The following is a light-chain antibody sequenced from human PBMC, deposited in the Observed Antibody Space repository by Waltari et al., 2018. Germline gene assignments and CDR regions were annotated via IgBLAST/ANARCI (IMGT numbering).Light chain of an antibody. J-gene: IGKJ1*01. V-gene: IGKV4-1*01. CDR3: QQYYSTWWT. Sequence: DIVMTQSPDPLAVSLGERATINCKSSQSVLYSSNNKNYLAWYQQKPGQPPKLLIYWASTRESGVPDRFSGSGSGTDFTLTISSLQAEDVAVYYCQQYYSTWWTFGQGTKVEIK. CDR1: QSVLYSSNNKNY. CDR2: WAS.